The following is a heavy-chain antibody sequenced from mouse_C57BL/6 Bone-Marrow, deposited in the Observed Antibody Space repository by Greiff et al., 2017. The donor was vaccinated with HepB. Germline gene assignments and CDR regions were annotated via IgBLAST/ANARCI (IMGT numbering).Heavy chain of an antibody. V-gene: IGHV1-55*01. CDR2: IYPGSGST. J-gene: IGHJ3*01. D-gene: IGHD1-1*01. CDR3: ARSTPGFAY. Sequence: VQLVESGAELVKPGASVKMSCKASGYTFTSYWITWVKQRPGQGLEWIGDIYPGSGSTNYNEKFKSKATLTVDTSSSTAYMQLSSLTSEDSAVYYCARSTPGFAYWGQGTLVTVSA. CDR1: GYTFTSYW.